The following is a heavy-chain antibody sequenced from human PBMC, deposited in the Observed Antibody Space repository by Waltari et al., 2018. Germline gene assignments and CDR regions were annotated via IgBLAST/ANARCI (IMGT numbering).Heavy chain of an antibody. CDR2: ISGSGETT. Sequence: EVQLLESGGGLVQPGGSLRLSCAASGFTFSSYAMSWVRQAPGTGLEWVSAISGSGETTNYAYSVKGRFTISRDNSKNTLYLQMNSLRAEDTAVYYCAKVGGPYYDFWSGYYRAYYYGMDVWGQGTTVTVSS. V-gene: IGHV3-23*01. CDR3: AKVGGPYYDFWSGYYRAYYYGMDV. J-gene: IGHJ6*02. CDR1: GFTFSSYA. D-gene: IGHD3-3*01.